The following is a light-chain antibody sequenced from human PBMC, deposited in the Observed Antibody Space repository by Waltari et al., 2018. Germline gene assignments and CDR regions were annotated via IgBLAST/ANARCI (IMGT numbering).Light chain of an antibody. Sequence: DIVMTQSPLSLPVTPGEPASISCRSSQSLLHSNGYNYLDWYLQKPGQSPQLLIYLGSNRASGVPDRFSGSGPGTDFTLKISRVEAEDVGVYYCMQSLQALWTFGQGTKVEIK. V-gene: IGKV2-28*01. CDR2: LGS. J-gene: IGKJ1*01. CDR3: MQSLQALWT. CDR1: QSLLHSNGYNY.